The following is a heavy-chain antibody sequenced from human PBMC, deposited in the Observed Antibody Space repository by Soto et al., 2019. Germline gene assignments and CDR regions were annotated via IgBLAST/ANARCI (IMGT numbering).Heavy chain of an antibody. CDR3: AREKAVAAPSDY. Sequence: QVQLVESGGGLVKPGGSLSLSCAASGFTFSDYYMSWIRQAPGKGLEWVSYISSSSSYTNYADSVKGRFTISRDNAKKSLYLQMNSLRAEDTAVYYCAREKAVAAPSDYWGQGTLVTVSS. V-gene: IGHV3-11*05. CDR1: GFTFSDYY. D-gene: IGHD6-19*01. J-gene: IGHJ4*02. CDR2: ISSSSSYT.